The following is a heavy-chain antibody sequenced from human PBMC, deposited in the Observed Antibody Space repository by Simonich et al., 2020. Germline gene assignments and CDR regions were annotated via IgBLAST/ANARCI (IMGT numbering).Heavy chain of an antibody. CDR3: ARSTTGTTAFDI. CDR2: NTAYNGNT. V-gene: IGHV1-18*01. J-gene: IGHJ3*02. D-gene: IGHD1-1*01. CDR1: GYTFTSYG. Sequence: QVQLVQSGAEVKKPGASVKVSCKASGYTFTSYGISWGRQAPGQGLEWMGWNTAYNGNTNYAQKLQGRVTMTTDKATSTAYRELRSLRSDDTAVHYCARSTTGTTAFDIWGQGTMVTVSS.